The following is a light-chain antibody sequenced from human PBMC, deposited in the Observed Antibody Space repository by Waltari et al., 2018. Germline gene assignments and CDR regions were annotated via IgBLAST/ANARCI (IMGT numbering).Light chain of an antibody. Sequence: EIVLTQSPATLSLSPGERATLSCRASQSFSNYLAWYQQKPGQAPRLLIYDASNRATGIPARFSGSGSGTDFTLTISSLEPEDFAVYYCQQRFTFGQGTRLEIK. J-gene: IGKJ5*01. V-gene: IGKV3-11*01. CDR2: DAS. CDR3: QQRFT. CDR1: QSFSNY.